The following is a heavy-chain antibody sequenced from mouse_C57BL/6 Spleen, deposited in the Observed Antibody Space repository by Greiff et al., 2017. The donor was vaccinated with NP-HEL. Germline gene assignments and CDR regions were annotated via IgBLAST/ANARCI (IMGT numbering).Heavy chain of an antibody. CDR3: ALYSNYYYFDY. J-gene: IGHJ2*01. CDR2: INPNNGGT. D-gene: IGHD2-5*01. Sequence: VQLQQSGPELVKPGASVKISCKASGYTFTDYYMNWVKQSHGKSLEWIGDINPNNGGTSYNQKFKGKATLTVDKSSSTAYMELRSLTSEDSAVYYCALYSNYYYFDYWGQGTTLTVSS. CDR1: GYTFTDYY. V-gene: IGHV1-26*01.